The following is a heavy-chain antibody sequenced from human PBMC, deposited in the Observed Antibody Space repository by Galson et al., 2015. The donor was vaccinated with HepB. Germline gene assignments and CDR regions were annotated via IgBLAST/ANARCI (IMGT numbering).Heavy chain of an antibody. V-gene: IGHV1-2*02. Sequence: SCKASGYTFSEYSIHWVRQAPGKGLAWIGWINPNSGVTNYARNFKCRVTMLRDTSIPTAYLEVKRLTSDDTAVYYCARDRRERRSYASSGFDFWGQGTLVTVSS. CDR1: GYTFSEYS. CDR2: INPNSGVT. CDR3: ARDRRERRSYASSGFDF. J-gene: IGHJ4*02. D-gene: IGHD3-22*01.